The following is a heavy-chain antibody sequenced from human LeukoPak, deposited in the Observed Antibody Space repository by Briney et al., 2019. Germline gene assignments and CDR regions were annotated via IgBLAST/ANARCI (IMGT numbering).Heavy chain of an antibody. V-gene: IGHV3-11*04. Sequence: PGGSLRLSCAASGFTFSDYYMSWIRQAPGKGLEWVSYISSSGSTIYYADSVKGRFTISRDNSKNTLYLQMNSLRAEDTAVYYCATPYGDYTSYYFDYWGQGTLVTVSS. D-gene: IGHD4-17*01. CDR1: GFTFSDYY. J-gene: IGHJ4*02. CDR3: ATPYGDYTSYYFDY. CDR2: ISSSGSTI.